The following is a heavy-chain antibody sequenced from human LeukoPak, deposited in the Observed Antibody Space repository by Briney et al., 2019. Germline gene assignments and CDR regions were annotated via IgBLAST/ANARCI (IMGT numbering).Heavy chain of an antibody. CDR1: GFTFSSYG. Sequence: GRSLRLSCAASGFTFSSYGMHWVRQAPGKGLEWVSSISSSSSYIYYADSVKGRFTISRDNAKNSLYLQMNSLRAEDTAVYYCAREREGHFDYWGQGTPVTVSS. CDR2: ISSSSSYI. CDR3: AREREGHFDY. J-gene: IGHJ4*02. V-gene: IGHV3-21*01. D-gene: IGHD1-26*01.